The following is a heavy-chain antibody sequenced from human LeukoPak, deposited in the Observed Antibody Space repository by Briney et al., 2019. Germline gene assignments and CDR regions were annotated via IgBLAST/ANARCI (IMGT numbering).Heavy chain of an antibody. J-gene: IGHJ4*02. CDR2: ISGSGGST. V-gene: IGHV3-23*01. Sequence: QSGGSLRLSCAASGFTFSSYAMSWVRQAPGKGLEWVSAISGSGGSTYYADSVKGRFTISRDNSKNTLYLQMNSLRAEDTAVYYCATEKGVPAATLLGYWGQGTLVTVSS. CDR3: ATEKGVPAATLLGY. D-gene: IGHD2-2*01. CDR1: GFTFSSYA.